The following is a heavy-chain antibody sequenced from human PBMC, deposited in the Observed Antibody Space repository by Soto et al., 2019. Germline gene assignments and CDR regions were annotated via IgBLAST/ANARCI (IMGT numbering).Heavy chain of an antibody. J-gene: IGHJ4*02. CDR1: GGSFSNFG. Sequence: QVQLVQSGAELKKPGSSVKVSCKASGGSFSNFGISWVRQAPGQGLEWMGGIVPVFGRPNYAQRFRGRLTITADESTSTRYMELISLRSADTAVYYGAREGSAYNCWGQGTQVTVSS. V-gene: IGHV1-69*01. CDR2: IVPVFGRP. CDR3: AREGSAYNC. D-gene: IGHD1-1*01.